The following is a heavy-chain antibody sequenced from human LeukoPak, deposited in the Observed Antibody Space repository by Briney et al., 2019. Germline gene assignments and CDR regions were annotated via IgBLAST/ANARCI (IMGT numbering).Heavy chain of an antibody. J-gene: IGHJ4*02. D-gene: IGHD5-24*01. V-gene: IGHV4-34*01. CDR2: INHSGST. CDR1: GGSFSGYY. Sequence: PSETLSLTCAVYGGSFSGYYWSWIRQPPGKGLEWIGEINHSGSTNYNPSLKSRVTISVDTSKNQFSLKLSSVTAADTAVYYCARARTWRWLQSDYFDYWGQGTLVTVSS. CDR3: ARARTWRWLQSDYFDY.